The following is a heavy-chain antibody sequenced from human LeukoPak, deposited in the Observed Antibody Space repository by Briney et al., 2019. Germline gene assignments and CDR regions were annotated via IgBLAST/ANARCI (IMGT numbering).Heavy chain of an antibody. Sequence: MPSETLSLTCAVYGGSFSGYYWSWIRQPPGKGLEWIGEINHSGSTNYNPSLKGRVTISVDTSKNQFSLKLSSVTAADTAVYYCARGPDCGGDCYSFDYWGQGTLVTV. CDR1: GGSFSGYY. J-gene: IGHJ4*02. CDR2: INHSGST. CDR3: ARGPDCGGDCYSFDY. D-gene: IGHD2-21*02. V-gene: IGHV4-34*01.